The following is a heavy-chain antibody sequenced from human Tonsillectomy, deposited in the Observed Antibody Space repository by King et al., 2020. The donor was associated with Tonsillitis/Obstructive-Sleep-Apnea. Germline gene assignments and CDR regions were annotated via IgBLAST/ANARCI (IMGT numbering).Heavy chain of an antibody. J-gene: IGHJ6*03. V-gene: IGHV4-34*01. CDR3: ARFEIVVVAAAQVYYYYMDV. CDR1: GGSFSGSY. D-gene: IGHD2-2*01. Sequence: VQLQQWGAGLLKPSETLSLTCAVYGGSFSGSYWSWIRQPPGKGLEWSGEINHSGSTNYNPPLKSRFTISVDTSKNQFSLKVSSVTAADTAVYYCARFEIVVVAAAQVYYYYMDVGRKGTTVTVSS. CDR2: INHSGST.